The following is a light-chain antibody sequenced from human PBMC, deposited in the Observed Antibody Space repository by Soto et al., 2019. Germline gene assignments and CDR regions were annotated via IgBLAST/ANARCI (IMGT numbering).Light chain of an antibody. CDR1: QSLTSSH. J-gene: IGKJ2*01. Sequence: EIVLTQSPVTVSLSPGERATLFCRASQSLTSSHLARYQQKPGQAPRRLIYGASSRATGIPDRFRGSGSGTDFPLTITRLEPEDLAVYYCLQYESSPPSYTLGQGTKLEIK. V-gene: IGKV3-20*01. CDR3: LQYESSPPSYT. CDR2: GAS.